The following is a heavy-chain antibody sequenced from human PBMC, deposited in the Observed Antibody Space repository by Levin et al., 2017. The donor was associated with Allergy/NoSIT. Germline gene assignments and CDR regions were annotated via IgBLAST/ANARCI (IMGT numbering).Heavy chain of an antibody. D-gene: IGHD6-19*01. CDR3: ARGKTGYSSGGYDAFDS. CDR1: GGTFSSYA. Sequence: SVKVSCKASGGTFSSYAISWVRQAPGQGLEWMGGIIPIFGTANYAQKFQGRVTITADESTSTAYMELSSLRSEDTAVYYCARGKTGYSSGGYDAFDSWGQGTMVTVSS. CDR2: IIPIFGTA. J-gene: IGHJ3*02. V-gene: IGHV1-69*13.